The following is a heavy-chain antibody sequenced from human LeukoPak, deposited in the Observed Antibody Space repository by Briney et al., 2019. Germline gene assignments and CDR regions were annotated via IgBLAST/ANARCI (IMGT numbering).Heavy chain of an antibody. CDR2: ISYDGSNK. Sequence: GGSLRLSCAASGFTFSSYAMHWVRQAPGKGLQWVAVISYDGSNKYYADSVRGRFTISRDNSKNTLYLQMNSLRAEDTAVYYCSRGSGWLSVYWGQGTLVTVSS. V-gene: IGHV3-30*04. J-gene: IGHJ4*02. CDR1: GFTFSSYA. D-gene: IGHD6-19*01. CDR3: SRGSGWLSVY.